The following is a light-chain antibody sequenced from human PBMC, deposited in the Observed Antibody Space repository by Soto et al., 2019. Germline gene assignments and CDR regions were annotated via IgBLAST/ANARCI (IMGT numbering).Light chain of an antibody. CDR1: SSNIGTGYD. V-gene: IGLV1-40*01. J-gene: IGLJ1*01. Sequence: QSVLTQPPSVSGAPGQRVTISCTGSSSNIGTGYDVHWYQQLPGTAPKLLIYANTNRPSGVPGRFSGSKSGTSASLAITGLQAEDEADYYCQSSDSSLSGYVFGTGTKVTVL. CDR3: QSSDSSLSGYV. CDR2: ANT.